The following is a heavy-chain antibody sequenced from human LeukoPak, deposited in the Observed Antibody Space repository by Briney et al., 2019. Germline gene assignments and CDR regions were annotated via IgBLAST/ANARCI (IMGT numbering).Heavy chain of an antibody. Sequence: LGESLKISYKGSGYSFTSYWIGWVRQMPGKGLEWMGIIYPGDSDTRYSPSFQGQVTISADKSISTAYLQWSSPKASDTAMYYCARRRRITIFGVVIETNWFDPWGQGTLVTVSS. J-gene: IGHJ5*02. CDR1: GYSFTSYW. V-gene: IGHV5-51*01. CDR2: IYPGDSDT. D-gene: IGHD3-3*01. CDR3: ARRRRITIFGVVIETNWFDP.